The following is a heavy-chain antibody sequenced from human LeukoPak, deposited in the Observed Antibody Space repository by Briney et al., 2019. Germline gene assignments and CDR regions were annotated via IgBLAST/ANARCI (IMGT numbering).Heavy chain of an antibody. CDR1: GFTFSAYA. CDR3: ARDNYGVRGRWFDP. CDR2: ISYDGSNK. J-gene: IGHJ5*02. Sequence: GGSLRLSCEASGFTFSAYAMTWVRQAPGKGLEWVAVISYDGSNKYYADSVKGRFTISRDNSKNTLYLQMNSLRAEDTAVYYCARDNYGVRGRWFDPWGQGTLVTVSS. D-gene: IGHD4-17*01. V-gene: IGHV3-30*03.